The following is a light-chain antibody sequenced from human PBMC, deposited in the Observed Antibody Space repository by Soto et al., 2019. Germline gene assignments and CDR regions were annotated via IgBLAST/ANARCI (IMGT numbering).Light chain of an antibody. J-gene: IGLJ1*01. CDR1: SSDVGGYNY. CDR3: SSYTDSRTDV. CDR2: EVS. V-gene: IGLV2-14*01. Sequence: QSVLTQPASVSGSPGQSITISCTGASSDVGGYNYVSWYQQHPGKAPKLMIYEVSNRPSGVSRRFSGSKYGNTASLTISGLQSEDEADYYCSSYTDSRTDVFGTGTKVTVL.